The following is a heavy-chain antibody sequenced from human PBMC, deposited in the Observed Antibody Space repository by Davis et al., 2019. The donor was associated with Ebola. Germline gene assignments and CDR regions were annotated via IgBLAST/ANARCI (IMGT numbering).Heavy chain of an antibody. D-gene: IGHD5-12*01. CDR1: VYSFTGYY. V-gene: IGHV1-2*06. CDR2: INPNSGRT. Sequence: ASVPVSCLASVYSFTGYYMHWVRQAPGQGLEWMGRINPNSGRTNYAQKFQGRVTMTRDTSISTAYMELSRLRSDDTAVYYCARDDARGYDSAFDYWGQGTLVTVSS. J-gene: IGHJ4*02. CDR3: ARDDARGYDSAFDY.